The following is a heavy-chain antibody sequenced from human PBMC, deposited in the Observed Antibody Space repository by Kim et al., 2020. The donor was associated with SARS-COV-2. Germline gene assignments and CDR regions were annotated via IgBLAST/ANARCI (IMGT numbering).Heavy chain of an antibody. CDR2: ISAYNGNT. CDR1: GYTFTSYG. CDR3: ARDAPEVPAAIWGGGWFDP. D-gene: IGHD2-2*01. Sequence: ASVKVSCKASGYTFTSYGISWVRQAPGQGLEWMGWISAYNGNTNYAQKLQGRVTMTTDTSTSTAYMELRSLRSDDTAVYYCARDAPEVPAAIWGGGWFDPWGQGTLVTVSS. V-gene: IGHV1-18*01. J-gene: IGHJ5*02.